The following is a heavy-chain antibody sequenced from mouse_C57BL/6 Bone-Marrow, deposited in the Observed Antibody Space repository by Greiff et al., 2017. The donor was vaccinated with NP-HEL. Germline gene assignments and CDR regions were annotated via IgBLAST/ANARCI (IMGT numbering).Heavy chain of an antibody. Sequence: VQLKESGGGLVQPGGSLKLSCAASGFTFSDYYMYWVRQTPEKRLEWVAYISNGGGSTYYPDTVKGRFTISRDNAKNTLYLQMSRLKSEDTAMYYCARRSYDYDAFAYWGQGTLVTVSA. CDR3: ARRSYDYDAFAY. CDR1: GFTFSDYY. D-gene: IGHD2-4*01. J-gene: IGHJ3*01. CDR2: ISNGGGST. V-gene: IGHV5-12*01.